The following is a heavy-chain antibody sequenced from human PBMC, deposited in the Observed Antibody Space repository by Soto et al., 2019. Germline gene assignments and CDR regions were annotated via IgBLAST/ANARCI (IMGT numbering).Heavy chain of an antibody. V-gene: IGHV3-7*01. CDR2: INHDANEE. D-gene: IGHD6-19*01. CDR3: ARGAGAIDY. Sequence: GGSLRLSCAASGFTFSTYXMTXXRQAPGKGLEWVANINHDANEEYFVDSVKGRFTISRDNAQNSLYLQMNSLRVEDSAVYHCARGAGAIDYWGQGTLVTVSS. CDR1: GFTFSTYX. J-gene: IGHJ4*02.